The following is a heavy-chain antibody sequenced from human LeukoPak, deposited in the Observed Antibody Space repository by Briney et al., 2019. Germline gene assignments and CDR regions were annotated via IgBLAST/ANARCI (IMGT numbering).Heavy chain of an antibody. CDR3: ARAFGAIVVVPAAMNWFDP. Sequence: PSESLYLTCAVSGYSISSGYYWGWIRPPPGRGLEWVGEINHSGSTNYNPSLKSRVTISVDTSKNQFSLKLSSVTAADTAVYYCARAFGAIVVVPAAMNWFDPWGQGTLVTVSS. D-gene: IGHD2-2*01. J-gene: IGHJ5*02. CDR1: GYSISSGYY. CDR2: INHSGST. V-gene: IGHV4-38-2*01.